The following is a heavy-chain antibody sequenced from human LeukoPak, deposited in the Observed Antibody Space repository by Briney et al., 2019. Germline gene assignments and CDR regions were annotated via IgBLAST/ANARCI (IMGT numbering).Heavy chain of an antibody. CDR3: ARGVTDIVVVVAATHYYYYMDV. CDR2: IIPIFGTA. CDR1: GGTFSSYA. Sequence: SVKVSCKASGGTFSSYAISWVRQAPGQGLEWMGGIIPIFGTANYAQKFQGRVTITTDESTSTAYMELSSLRSEDTAVYYCARGVTDIVVVVAATHYYYYMDVWGKGTTVTVSS. J-gene: IGHJ6*03. V-gene: IGHV1-69*05. D-gene: IGHD2-15*01.